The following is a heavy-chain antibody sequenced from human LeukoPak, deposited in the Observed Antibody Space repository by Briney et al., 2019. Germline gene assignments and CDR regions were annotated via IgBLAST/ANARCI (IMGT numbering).Heavy chain of an antibody. CDR1: GGSFSGYY. CDR3: ARSRQAPFDY. J-gene: IGHJ4*02. V-gene: IGHV4-34*01. Sequence: PSETLSLTCAVYGGSFSGYYWSWIRQPPGKGLEWIGEINHSGSTHYNPSLKSRVTISVDTSKNQFSLKLSSVTAADTAVYYCARSRQAPFDYWGQGTLVTVSS. CDR2: INHSGST.